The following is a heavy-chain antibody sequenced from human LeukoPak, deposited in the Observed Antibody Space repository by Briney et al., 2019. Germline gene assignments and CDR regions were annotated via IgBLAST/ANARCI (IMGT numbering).Heavy chain of an antibody. Sequence: GASVKVSCKASGYTFTSYDINWVRQATGQGLEWMGWMNPNSGNTGYAQKFQGRVIMTRNTSISTAYMELSSLRSEDTAVYYCARGGRPYQLLYSFDYWGQGTLVTVSS. CDR3: ARGGRPYQLLYSFDY. CDR1: GYTFTSYD. D-gene: IGHD2-2*01. CDR2: MNPNSGNT. V-gene: IGHV1-8*01. J-gene: IGHJ4*02.